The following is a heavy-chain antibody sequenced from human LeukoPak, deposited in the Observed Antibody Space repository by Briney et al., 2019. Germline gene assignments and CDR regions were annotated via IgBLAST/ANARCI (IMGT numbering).Heavy chain of an antibody. CDR1: GFTFSNYG. CDR2: ISYDGSNK. Sequence: GGSLRLSCAASGFTFSNYGMHWVRQAPGKGLEWVAVISYDGSNKYYADSVKSRFTISRDNSKNTLYLQMNSLRAEDTAVYYCARRAYYLDYWGQGTLVTVSS. J-gene: IGHJ4*02. V-gene: IGHV3-30*03. D-gene: IGHD2-21*01. CDR3: ARRAYYLDY.